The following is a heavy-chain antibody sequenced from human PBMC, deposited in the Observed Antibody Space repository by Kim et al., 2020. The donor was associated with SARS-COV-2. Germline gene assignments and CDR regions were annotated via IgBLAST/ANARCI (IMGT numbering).Heavy chain of an antibody. D-gene: IGHD3-3*01. CDR2: IKQDGSEK. V-gene: IGHV3-7*01. Sequence: GGSLRLSCAASGFTFSSYWMSWVRQAPGKGLEWVANIKQDGSEKYYVDSVKGRFTISRDNAKNSLYLQMNSLRAEDTAVYYCARGTTSAVLRFVEWLMGAFDHWGQGTLVTVSS. CDR3: ARGTTSAVLRFVEWLMGAFDH. CDR1: GFTFSSYW. J-gene: IGHJ4*02.